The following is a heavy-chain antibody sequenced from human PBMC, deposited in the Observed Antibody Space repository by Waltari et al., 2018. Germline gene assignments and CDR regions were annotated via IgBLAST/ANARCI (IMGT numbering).Heavy chain of an antibody. J-gene: IGHJ3*01. D-gene: IGHD5-12*01. CDR3: ATYIGASVGTAAFDV. V-gene: IGHV4-39*01. CDR2: VSYSGTT. CDR1: GVSITSNSPY. Sequence: QLQLQESGTRLVRPSETLSLICRVSGVSITSNSPYGAWLRQSPGQGLAWIGTVSYSGTTYISPSLKSRVSVSRDTSKNQVSLILGSVTAADMAVYYCATYIGASVGTAAFDVWGQGTMVTVSS.